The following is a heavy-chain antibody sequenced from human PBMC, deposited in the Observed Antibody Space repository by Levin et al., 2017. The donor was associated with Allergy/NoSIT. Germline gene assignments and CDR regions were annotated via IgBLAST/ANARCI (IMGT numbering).Heavy chain of an antibody. CDR1: GYTFTSYG. V-gene: IGHV1-18*01. D-gene: IGHD3-3*01. CDR2: ISAYNGNT. CDR3: ARAIDFWSGYLTDTPRNYFDY. J-gene: IGHJ4*02. Sequence: GASVKVSCKASGYTFTSYGISWVRQAPGQGLEWMGWISAYNGNTNYAQKLQGRVTMTTDTSTSTAYMELRSLRSDDTAVYYCARAIDFWSGYLTDTPRNYFDYWGQGTLVTVSS.